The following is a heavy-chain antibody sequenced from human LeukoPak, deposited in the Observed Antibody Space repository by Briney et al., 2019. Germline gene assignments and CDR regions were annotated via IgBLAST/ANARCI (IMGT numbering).Heavy chain of an antibody. CDR3: ARFTPRYLGAFDI. J-gene: IGHJ3*02. CDR1: GFTVSSYW. D-gene: IGHD3-9*01. Sequence: PGGSLRLSCAASGFTVSSYWMSWVRQAPGKGLEWVANIKQDGSEKYYVDSVKGRFTISRDNAKNSLYLQMNSLRAEDTAVYYRARFTPRYLGAFDIWGQGTMVTVSS. V-gene: IGHV3-7*03. CDR2: IKQDGSEK.